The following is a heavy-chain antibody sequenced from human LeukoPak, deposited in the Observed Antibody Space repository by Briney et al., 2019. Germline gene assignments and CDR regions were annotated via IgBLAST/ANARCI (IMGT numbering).Heavy chain of an antibody. J-gene: IGHJ4*02. Sequence: GASVKVSCKASGYTFTSYGISWVRQAPGQGLEWMGWISAYNGNTNYAQKLQGRVTMTTDTSTSTACMELRSLRSDDTAVYYCARDLGYAWGSYRYTLNDYWGQGTLVTVSS. CDR1: GYTFTSYG. CDR2: ISAYNGNT. V-gene: IGHV1-18*01. D-gene: IGHD3-16*02. CDR3: ARDLGYAWGSYRYTLNDY.